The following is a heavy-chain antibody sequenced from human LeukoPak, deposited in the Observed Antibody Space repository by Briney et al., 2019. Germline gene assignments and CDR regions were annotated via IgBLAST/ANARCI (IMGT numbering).Heavy chain of an antibody. CDR1: GFTFGSYN. D-gene: IGHD3-22*01. V-gene: IGHV3-21*01. Sequence: GGSLRLSCAASGFTFGSYNMNWVRQAPGKGLEWVSSISTSSSYIYYADSVKGRFTISRDNAKKSLYLQMNRLRAGDTAVYYCARDGGYYYDSSGYPFHHWGQGTLVTVSS. CDR3: ARDGGYYYDSSGYPFHH. CDR2: ISTSSSYI. J-gene: IGHJ1*01.